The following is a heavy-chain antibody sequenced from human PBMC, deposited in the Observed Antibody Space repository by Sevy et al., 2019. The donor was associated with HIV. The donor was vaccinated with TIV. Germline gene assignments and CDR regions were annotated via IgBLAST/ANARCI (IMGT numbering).Heavy chain of an antibody. CDR2: INTNTGNP. Sequence: ASVKVSCKASGYTFTSYAMNWVRQAPGQGLEWMGWINTNTGNPTYAQGFTGRFVFSLDTSVSTACLQISSLKAEDTAVYYCARARDPLGPYYYDSSGYYFDYWGQGTLVTVSS. V-gene: IGHV7-4-1*02. D-gene: IGHD3-22*01. J-gene: IGHJ4*02. CDR3: ARARDPLGPYYYDSSGYYFDY. CDR1: GYTFTSYA.